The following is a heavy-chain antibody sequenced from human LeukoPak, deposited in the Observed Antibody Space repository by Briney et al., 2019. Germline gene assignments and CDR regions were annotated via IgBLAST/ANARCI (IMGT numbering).Heavy chain of an antibody. CDR3: PTATATSCKPVFDY. D-gene: IGHD4-11*01. CDR1: GFTFSSYA. CDR2: VSASGSIT. V-gene: IGHV3-23*01. Sequence: GGSLRLSCAASGFTFSSYALTWVRQAPGKGLEWVSAVSASGSITYYADSVKGRFTISRDNSKNTLYLQMNSLRAEEAAVYYWPTATATSCKPVFDYWGQGTLVTVSS. J-gene: IGHJ4*02.